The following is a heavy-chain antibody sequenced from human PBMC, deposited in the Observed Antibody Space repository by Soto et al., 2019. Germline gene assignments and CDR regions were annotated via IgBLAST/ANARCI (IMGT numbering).Heavy chain of an antibody. CDR2: IYSGGST. CDR1: GFTVSSNY. D-gene: IGHD2-2*01. CDR3: ARSLGYCSSTSCSLPFDP. J-gene: IGHJ5*02. V-gene: IGHV3-53*04. Sequence: GGSLRLSCAASGFTVSSNYMSWVRQAPGKGLEWVSVIYSGGSTYYADSVKGRFTISRHNSKNTLYLQMNSLRAEDTAVYYCARSLGYCSSTSCSLPFDPWGQGTLVTVSS.